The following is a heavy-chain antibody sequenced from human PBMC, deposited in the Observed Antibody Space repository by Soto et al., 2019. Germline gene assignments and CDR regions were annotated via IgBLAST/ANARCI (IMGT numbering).Heavy chain of an antibody. V-gene: IGHV4-59*01. CDR3: ARGPSLKYYGSGSYYRSWFDP. CDR2: IYYSGST. CDR1: GGSISSYY. Sequence: KTSETLSLTCTVSGGSISSYYWSWIRQPPGKGLEWIGYIYYSGSTNYNPSLKSRVTISVDTSKNQFSLKLSSVTAADTAVYYCARGPSLKYYGSGSYYRSWFDPWGQGTLVTVSS. J-gene: IGHJ5*02. D-gene: IGHD3-10*01.